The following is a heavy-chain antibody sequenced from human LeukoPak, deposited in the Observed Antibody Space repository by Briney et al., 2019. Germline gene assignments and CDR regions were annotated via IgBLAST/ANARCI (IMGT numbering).Heavy chain of an antibody. J-gene: IGHJ4*02. CDR1: GFTFSRHG. D-gene: IGHD6-19*01. V-gene: IGHV3-30*18. CDR2: ISYDGSNK. CDR3: AKDKSRIAVAGTAPTDY. Sequence: PGGSLRLSCAASGFTFSRHGMHWVRQAPGKGLEWVAVISYDGSNKYYADSVKGRFTISRDNSKNTLYLQMNSLRAEDTAVYYCAKDKSRIAVAGTAPTDYWGQGTLVTVSS.